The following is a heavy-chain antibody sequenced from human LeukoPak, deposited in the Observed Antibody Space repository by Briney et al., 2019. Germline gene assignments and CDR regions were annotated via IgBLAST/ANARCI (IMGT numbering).Heavy chain of an antibody. CDR1: GYSISSGYY. Sequence: ASETLSLTCTVSGYSISSGYYWGWIRQPPGKGLEWIGSIYHSGSTYYNPSLKSRVTISVDTSKNQFSLKLSSVTAADTAVYYCARDQDWNYDGDWFDPWGQGTLVTVSS. CDR3: ARDQDWNYDGDWFDP. D-gene: IGHD1-7*01. CDR2: IYHSGST. V-gene: IGHV4-38-2*02. J-gene: IGHJ5*02.